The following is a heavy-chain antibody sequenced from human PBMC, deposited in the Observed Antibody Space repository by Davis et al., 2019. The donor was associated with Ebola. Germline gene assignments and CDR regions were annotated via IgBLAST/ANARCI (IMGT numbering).Heavy chain of an antibody. CDR2: ISSSSSYI. Sequence: GESLKISCAASGFTFSSYSMNWVRQAPGKGLEWVSSISSSSSYIYYADSVKGRFTISRDNAKNSLYLQMNSLRAEDTAVYYCARDRGDIVVVPAIMDVWGQGTTVTVSS. D-gene: IGHD2-2*01. CDR3: ARDRGDIVVVPAIMDV. CDR1: GFTFSSYS. J-gene: IGHJ6*02. V-gene: IGHV3-21*01.